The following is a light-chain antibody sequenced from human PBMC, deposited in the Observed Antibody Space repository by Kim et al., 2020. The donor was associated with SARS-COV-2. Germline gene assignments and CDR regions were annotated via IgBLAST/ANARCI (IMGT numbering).Light chain of an antibody. Sequence: SYELTQPPSVSVAPGKTARITCGGNNIGSKSVHWYQQKPGQAPVLVIYYDSDRPSGIPERFSGSNSGNTATLTISRVEAGDEADYYCQVWDSSSDHPGVFGGGTQLTDL. CDR2: YDS. CDR1: NIGSKS. J-gene: IGLJ3*02. CDR3: QVWDSSSDHPGV. V-gene: IGLV3-21*04.